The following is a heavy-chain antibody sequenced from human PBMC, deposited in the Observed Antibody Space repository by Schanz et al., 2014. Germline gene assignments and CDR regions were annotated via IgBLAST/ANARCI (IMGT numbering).Heavy chain of an antibody. CDR1: GDTFDNFG. CDR2: FMPFLGIT. J-gene: IGHJ3*02. D-gene: IGHD1-7*01. V-gene: IGHV1-69*04. Sequence: QVQLVQSGAEVKKPGSSVNVSCEASGDTFDNFGISWVRQAPGQGPEWIGRFMPFLGITNLAQKFQDRVTMTADKATSTAYMELSGLRSEDTAMYYCARDRWNYEGGIFDIWGQGPMVTVSS. CDR3: ARDRWNYEGGIFDI.